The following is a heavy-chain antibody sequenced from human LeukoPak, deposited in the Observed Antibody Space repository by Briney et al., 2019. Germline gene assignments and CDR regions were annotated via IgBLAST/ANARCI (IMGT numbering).Heavy chain of an antibody. J-gene: IGHJ4*02. Sequence: SETLSLTCTVSDGSFSSYYWSWIRQPPGKGLEWIGYIYYSGSTNYNPSLKSRVTISVDTSKNQFSLKLNSVTAADTAVYFCARDGGGRLEYFFDYWGQGTLVTVSS. D-gene: IGHD3-3*01. CDR3: ARDGGGRLEYFFDY. V-gene: IGHV4-59*12. CDR2: IYYSGST. CDR1: DGSFSSYY.